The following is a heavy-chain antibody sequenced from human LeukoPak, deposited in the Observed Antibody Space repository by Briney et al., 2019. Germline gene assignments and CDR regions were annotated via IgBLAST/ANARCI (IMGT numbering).Heavy chain of an antibody. V-gene: IGHV3-30*18. CDR1: GFTFSSSA. J-gene: IGHJ4*02. D-gene: IGHD2-21*01. CDR2: ISYDGSNK. Sequence: GGSLRLSCAASGFTFSSSAMSWVRQAPGKGLEWVAVISYDGSNKYYADSVKGRFTISRDNSKNTLYLQMNSLRAEDTAVYYCAKGRTPPIVPYFDYWGQGTLVTVSS. CDR3: AKGRTPPIVPYFDY.